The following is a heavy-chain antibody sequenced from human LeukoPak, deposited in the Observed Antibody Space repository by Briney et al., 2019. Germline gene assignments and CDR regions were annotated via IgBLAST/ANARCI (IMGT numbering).Heavy chain of an antibody. D-gene: IGHD5-18*01. CDR1: GFTFSRNA. J-gene: IGHJ1*01. Sequence: GGSLRLSCAASGFTFSRNAMNWVRQAPGKGLEWVSFISSSSNYMSYADSVKGRFTISRDNAKSSLYLQMNSLRAADTAVYYCARGYRRGYSYGYGEYFQHWGQGTLVTVSS. V-gene: IGHV3-21*01. CDR2: ISSSSNYM. CDR3: ARGYRRGYSYGYGEYFQH.